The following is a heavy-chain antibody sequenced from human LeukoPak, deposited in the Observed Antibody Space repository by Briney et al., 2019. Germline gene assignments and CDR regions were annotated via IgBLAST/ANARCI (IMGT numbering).Heavy chain of an antibody. Sequence: GGSLRLPCAASGFTFSSYSMNWVRQAPGKGLEWVSYISSSSSTIYYADSVKGRFTISRDNAKNSLYLQMNSLRAEDTAVYYCARETTTTVTTSGGVVDYWGQGTLVTVSS. CDR2: ISSSSSTI. D-gene: IGHD4-17*01. CDR3: ARETTTTVTTSGGVVDY. J-gene: IGHJ4*02. V-gene: IGHV3-48*01. CDR1: GFTFSSYS.